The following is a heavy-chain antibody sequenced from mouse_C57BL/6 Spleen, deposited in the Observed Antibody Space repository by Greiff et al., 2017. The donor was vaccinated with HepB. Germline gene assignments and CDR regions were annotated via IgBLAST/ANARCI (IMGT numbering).Heavy chain of an antibody. V-gene: IGHV3-6*01. D-gene: IGHD2-1*01. CDR1: GYSITSGYY. Sequence: EVKLMESGPGLVKPSQSLSLTCSVTGYSITSGYYWNWIRQFPGNKLEWMGYISYDGSNNYNPSLKNRISITRYTSKNQFCLKLNSGTTEDTATYYCARGYYGPLDYWGQGTTLTVSS. CDR2: ISYDGSN. J-gene: IGHJ2*01. CDR3: ARGYYGPLDY.